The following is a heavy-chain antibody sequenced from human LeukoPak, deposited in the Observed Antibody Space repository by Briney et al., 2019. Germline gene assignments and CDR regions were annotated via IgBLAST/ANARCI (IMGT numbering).Heavy chain of an antibody. Sequence: GGSLRLSCSASGFTFSTYAMHWVRQAPGKGLEWVAVIPYDGSNKYYADSVKGRFTISRDNSKNTLYLQMNSLRAEDTAVYYCARDGLNYGDPIDYWGQGTLGTVS. D-gene: IGHD4-17*01. J-gene: IGHJ4*02. V-gene: IGHV3-30*04. CDR1: GFTFSTYA. CDR3: ARDGLNYGDPIDY. CDR2: IPYDGSNK.